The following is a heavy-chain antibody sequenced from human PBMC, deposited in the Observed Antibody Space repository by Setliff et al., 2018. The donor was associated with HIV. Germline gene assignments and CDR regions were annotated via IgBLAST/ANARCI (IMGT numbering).Heavy chain of an antibody. J-gene: IGHJ6*03. CDR1: GYTFTSYG. D-gene: IGHD3-3*01. CDR3: VRGVQSPPHYSYYYLDV. V-gene: IGHV1-18*01. Sequence: ASVKVSCKASGYTFTSYGISWVRQAPGQGLEWMGWISAYNGNTNYAQKFQGRVTMTTDTSTSTAYMELRSLRSDDTAVYYCVRGVQSPPHYSYYYLDVWGEGTMVTVSS. CDR2: ISAYNGNT.